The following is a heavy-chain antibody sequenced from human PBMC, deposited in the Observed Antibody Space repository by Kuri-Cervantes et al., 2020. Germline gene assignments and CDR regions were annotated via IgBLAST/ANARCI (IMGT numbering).Heavy chain of an antibody. V-gene: IGHV3-7*01. CDR2: IKQDGSEK. Sequence: LSLTCAASGFTFSSYWMSWVRQAPGKGLEWVANIKQDGSEKYYVDSVKGRFTISRDNAKNSLYLQMNSLRAEDTAVYYCARTSRSDYWGQGALVTVSS. CDR3: ARTSRSDY. J-gene: IGHJ4*02. D-gene: IGHD2-2*01. CDR1: GFTFSSYW.